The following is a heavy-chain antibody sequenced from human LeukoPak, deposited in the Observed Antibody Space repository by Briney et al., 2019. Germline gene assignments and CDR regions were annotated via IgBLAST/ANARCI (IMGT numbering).Heavy chain of an antibody. CDR1: GGTFSSYA. CDR2: VIPIFGTA. Sequence: GASVKVSCKASGGTFSSYAISWVRQAPGQGLEWMGGVIPIFGTANYAQKFQGRVTITTDESTRTAYMELSSLRSEDTAVYYCARDRGGYKNFDYWGQGTLVTVSS. D-gene: IGHD5-24*01. V-gene: IGHV1-69*05. J-gene: IGHJ4*02. CDR3: ARDRGGYKNFDY.